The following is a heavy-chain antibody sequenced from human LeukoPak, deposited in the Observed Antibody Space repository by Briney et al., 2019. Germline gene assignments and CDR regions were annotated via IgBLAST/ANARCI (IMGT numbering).Heavy chain of an antibody. J-gene: IGHJ3*01. CDR3: AREGRMGTADAFDV. CDR2: VGIAGDT. Sequence: GGSLRLSCAASGFTFNNYEMHWVRHTAGKGLEWVSAVGIAGDTFYAGSMKGRFSISRDNAESSLFLQMNSLRAGDTAVYYCAREGRMGTADAFDVWGQGTMVTVSS. V-gene: IGHV3-13*01. CDR1: GFTFNNYE. D-gene: IGHD1-14*01.